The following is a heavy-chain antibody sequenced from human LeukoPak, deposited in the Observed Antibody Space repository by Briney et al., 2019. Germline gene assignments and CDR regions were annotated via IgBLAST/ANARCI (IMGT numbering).Heavy chain of an antibody. CDR2: INHSGST. J-gene: IGHJ6*03. Sequence: SETLSLTCAVYGGSFSGYYWSWIRQPPGKGLEWIGEINHSGSTNYNPSLKSRVTISLDTSKSQFSLKLSSVTAADTALYYCARNVRSEGPPFYYYYMDVWGKGTTVTISS. V-gene: IGHV4-34*01. CDR3: ARNVRSEGPPFYYYYMDV. CDR1: GGSFSGYY.